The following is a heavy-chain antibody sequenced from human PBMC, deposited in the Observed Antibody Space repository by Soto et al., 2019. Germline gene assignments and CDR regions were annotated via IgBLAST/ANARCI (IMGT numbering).Heavy chain of an antibody. CDR1: GGTFSSYT. CDR3: AKGDSGYDWGAD. V-gene: IGHV1-69*02. D-gene: IGHD5-12*01. J-gene: IGHJ4*01. CDR2: IIPILGIA. Sequence: QVQLVQSGAEVKKPGSSVKVSCKASGGTFSSYTISWVRQAPGQGLEWMGRIIPILGIANYAQKFRGRDTITADKSTSTAYMELSSLRSEDTAVYYCAKGDSGYDWGADWGRGTLGTVSS.